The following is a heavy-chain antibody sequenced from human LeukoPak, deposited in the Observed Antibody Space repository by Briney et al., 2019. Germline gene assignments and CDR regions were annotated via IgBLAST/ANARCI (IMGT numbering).Heavy chain of an antibody. V-gene: IGHV3-48*03. CDR1: GFTFSSYE. J-gene: IGHJ3*02. Sequence: PGGSLRLSCAASGFTFSSYEMNWVRQAPGKGLEWVSYISSSGSTIYYADSVKGRFTISRDNAKNSLYMQMNSLRVEDTAVYYCAREGGSDAFDIRGQGTLVTVSS. CDR3: AREGGSDAFDI. D-gene: IGHD2-15*01. CDR2: ISSSGSTI.